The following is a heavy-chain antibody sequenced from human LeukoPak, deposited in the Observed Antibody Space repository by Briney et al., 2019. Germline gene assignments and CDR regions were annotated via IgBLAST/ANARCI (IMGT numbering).Heavy chain of an antibody. V-gene: IGHV4-59*01. CDR2: IYYSGST. CDR1: GGSISSYY. CDR3: AGDGSGSYMDY. D-gene: IGHD3-10*01. J-gene: IGHJ4*02. Sequence: SETLSLTCTVSGGSISSYYWSWIRQPPGKGLEWIGYIYYSGSTNYNPSLKSRVTISVDTSKNQFSLKLSSVTAADTAEYYCAGDGSGSYMDYWGQGTLVTVSS.